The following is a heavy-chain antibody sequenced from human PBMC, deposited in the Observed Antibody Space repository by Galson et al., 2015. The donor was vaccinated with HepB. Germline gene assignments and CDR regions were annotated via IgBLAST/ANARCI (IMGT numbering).Heavy chain of an antibody. D-gene: IGHD1-26*01. J-gene: IGHJ4*02. Sequence: SLRLSCAVSGFTFSSHDMNWVRQAPGKGLECVAYISSSGSNIYYGDSVKGRFTISRDNAKNSLNLQMNSLRVEDTAVYYCARKGLATYDYWGQGTLVTVSS. CDR3: ARKGLATYDY. V-gene: IGHV3-48*01. CDR2: ISSSGSNI. CDR1: GFTFSSHD.